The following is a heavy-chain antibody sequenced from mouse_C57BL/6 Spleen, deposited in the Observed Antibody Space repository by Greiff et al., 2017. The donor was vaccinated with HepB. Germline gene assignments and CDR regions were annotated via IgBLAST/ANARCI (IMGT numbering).Heavy chain of an antibody. CDR1: GYAFSSYW. V-gene: IGHV1-80*01. Sequence: VKLMESGAELVKPGASVKISCKASGYAFSSYWMNWVKQRPGKGLEWIGQIYPGDGYTNYNGKFKGKATLTADKSSSTAYMQLSRVTSEDSAVDVCATILRPDYWGQGTTLTVSS. J-gene: IGHJ2*01. CDR3: ATILRPDY. CDR2: IYPGDGYT. D-gene: IGHD1-1*01.